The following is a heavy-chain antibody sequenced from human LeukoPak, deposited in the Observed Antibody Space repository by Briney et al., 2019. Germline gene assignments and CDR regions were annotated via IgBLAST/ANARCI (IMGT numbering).Heavy chain of an antibody. CDR3: ARSQARLGWFDP. CDR1: GGSISSYY. V-gene: IGHV4-59*12. CDR2: IYYSGST. Sequence: SETLSLTCTVSGGSISSYYWSWIRQPPGKGLEYIGYIYYSGSTNYNPSLKSRVTILVDTSKNQFSLKLTSVTAADTAVYYCARSQARLGWFDPWGQGALVTVSS. J-gene: IGHJ5*02. D-gene: IGHD6-19*01.